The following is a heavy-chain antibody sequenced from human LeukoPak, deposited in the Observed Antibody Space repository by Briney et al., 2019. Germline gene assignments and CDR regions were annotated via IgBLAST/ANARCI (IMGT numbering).Heavy chain of an antibody. CDR1: GYSISSGYY. V-gene: IGHV4-38-2*02. J-gene: IGHJ4*02. D-gene: IGHD3-9*01. CDR3: ARVARNYDILTGYSYYFDY. Sequence: KASETLSLTCIVSGYSISSGYYWGWIRRPPGKGLEWIGNIHHSGSTYNNPSLKSRVTIAVDTSKNQLSLKLSSVTAADTAVYYCARVARNYDILTGYSYYFDYWGQGTLVTVSS. CDR2: IHHSGST.